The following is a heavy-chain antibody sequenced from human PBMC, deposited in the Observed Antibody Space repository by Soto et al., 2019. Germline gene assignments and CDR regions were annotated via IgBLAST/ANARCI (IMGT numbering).Heavy chain of an antibody. V-gene: IGHV1-2*04. D-gene: IGHD3-22*01. CDR3: ARATRDSSGYPQYQFDY. CDR1: GYTFTGYY. Sequence: QVQLVQSGAEVKKPGASVKVSCKASGYTFTGYYMHWVRQAPGQGLEWMGWINPNSGGTNYAQKFQGWVTMTRDTSISTAYMELSRLRSDDTAVYYCARATRDSSGYPQYQFDYWGQGTLVTVSS. CDR2: INPNSGGT. J-gene: IGHJ4*02.